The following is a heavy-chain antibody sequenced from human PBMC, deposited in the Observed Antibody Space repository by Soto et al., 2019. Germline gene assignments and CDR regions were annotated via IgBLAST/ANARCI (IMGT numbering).Heavy chain of an antibody. CDR2: FDPEDGET. Sequence: QVQLVQSGAEVKKPGASVKVSCKVSGYTLTELSMHWVRQAPGKGLEWMGGFDPEDGETIYAQKFQGRVTMTEDTATDTAYMEPSSMRSEDTGVYSCATGSRGYCRSTSCYYPTLYYDYRDVWGKGTTVTVSS. CDR1: GYTLTELS. D-gene: IGHD2-2*01. CDR3: ATGSRGYCRSTSCYYPTLYYDYRDV. V-gene: IGHV1-24*01. J-gene: IGHJ6*03.